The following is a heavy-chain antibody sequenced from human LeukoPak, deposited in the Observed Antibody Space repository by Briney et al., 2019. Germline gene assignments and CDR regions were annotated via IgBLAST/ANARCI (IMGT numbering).Heavy chain of an antibody. CDR2: IRYDGSNE. Sequence: GGSLRLSCAASGFTFNTYGMHWVRQAPGKGLEWVAFIRYDGSNECYADSVKGRFTISRENAKNSLYLQMNSLRAGDTAVYYCARAPSYYYYYMDVWGKGTTVTISS. CDR3: ARAPSYYYYYMDV. CDR1: GFTFNTYG. V-gene: IGHV3-30*02. J-gene: IGHJ6*03.